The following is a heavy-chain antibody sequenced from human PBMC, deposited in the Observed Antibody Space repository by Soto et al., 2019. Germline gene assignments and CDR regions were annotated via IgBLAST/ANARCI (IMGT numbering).Heavy chain of an antibody. J-gene: IGHJ4*02. CDR1: DGSIGSSSFY. V-gene: IGHV4-39*01. CDR3: ARVIQLWPITYYFDY. Sequence: SKNASLTCTVSDGSIGSSSFYWGWIRQPPGKGLEWIRSIYYSGGTCYNPSLQSRGTISVDPSKNQCSLKLSSVTAADTAVYYCARVIQLWPITYYFDYWGQGTLVTVSS. CDR2: IYYSGGT. D-gene: IGHD5-18*01.